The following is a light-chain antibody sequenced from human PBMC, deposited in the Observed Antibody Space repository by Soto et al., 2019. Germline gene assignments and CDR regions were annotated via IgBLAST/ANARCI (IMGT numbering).Light chain of an antibody. Sequence: QSVLTQPASVSGSPGQSITISCTGTNSDVGGYNYVSWYQQHPGKAPKIMIYDVSNRPSGVSNRFSGSKSGNTASLTISGLQAEDEADYYCSSYRSSNTVVFGGGTKVTVL. CDR1: NSDVGGYNY. J-gene: IGLJ2*01. CDR2: DVS. V-gene: IGLV2-14*01. CDR3: SSYRSSNTVV.